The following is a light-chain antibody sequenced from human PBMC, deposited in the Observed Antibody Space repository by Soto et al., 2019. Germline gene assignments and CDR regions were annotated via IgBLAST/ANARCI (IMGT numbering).Light chain of an antibody. V-gene: IGKV1-39*01. Sequence: SLSASVGDRFTITCRASQSISRYLNWYQQKPGKAPNLLIYVASSLQSEVPSRFSGSGSGTDFTLTITSLQPEDFATYYCQQSYGTPITFGQGTRLEIK. CDR3: QQSYGTPIT. CDR2: VAS. J-gene: IGKJ5*01. CDR1: QSISRY.